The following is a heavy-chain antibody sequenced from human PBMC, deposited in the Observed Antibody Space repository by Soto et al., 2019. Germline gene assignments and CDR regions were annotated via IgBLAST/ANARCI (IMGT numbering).Heavy chain of an antibody. V-gene: IGHV4-59*01. CDR1: GGFINTYY. CDR3: ARTEMATIDY. CDR2: IYYSGST. Sequence: PSETLSLTCTVSGGFINTYYLSWIRQPPGKGLEWIGYIYYSGSTNYNPSLKSRVTISVDMSKNQFSLNLSSVIAADTAVYYCARTEMATIDYWGQGTLVTVSS. J-gene: IGHJ4*02. D-gene: IGHD5-12*01.